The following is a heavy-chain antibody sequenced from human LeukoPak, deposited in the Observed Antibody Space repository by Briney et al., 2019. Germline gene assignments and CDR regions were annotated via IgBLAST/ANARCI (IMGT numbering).Heavy chain of an antibody. V-gene: IGHV3-7*01. CDR3: ARDGFVRAADY. CDR1: EFTFSGYW. Sequence: GGSLRLSCAASEFTFSGYWMNWVRQAPGKGPEWVANINQDGSEKHYVDSVKGRFTISRDNAKNSLFLQMNSLRVEDTAVFYCARDGFVRAADYWGQGTLVTVSS. D-gene: IGHD2/OR15-2a*01. CDR2: INQDGSEK. J-gene: IGHJ4*02.